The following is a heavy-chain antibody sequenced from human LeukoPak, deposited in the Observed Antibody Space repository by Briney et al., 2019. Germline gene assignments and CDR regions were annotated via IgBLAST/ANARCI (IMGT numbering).Heavy chain of an antibody. Sequence: PSETLSLTCTVSGDSITSSYWSWIRQPPGKGLEWIGYIYHSVDTKYNASLKSRVTISVDTSKSQFSLKLSSVTAADTAVYYCARGGPNSSGWRIDYWGQGALVTVSS. V-gene: IGHV4-59*01. CDR3: ARGGPNSSGWRIDY. CDR1: GDSITSSY. CDR2: IYHSVDT. J-gene: IGHJ4*02. D-gene: IGHD6-19*01.